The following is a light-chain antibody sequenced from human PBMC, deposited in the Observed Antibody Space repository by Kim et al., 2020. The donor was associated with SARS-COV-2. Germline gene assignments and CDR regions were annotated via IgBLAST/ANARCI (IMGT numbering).Light chain of an antibody. CDR3: LLYYGGPRV. CDR1: TGAVTSGRY. CDR2: NTD. V-gene: IGLV7-46*01. J-gene: IGLJ3*02. Sequence: PGGTVTLTCGSSTGAVTSGRYPYWFQQKPGQAPRTLIYNTDKKYSWTPARFSGSLLGGKAALTLSSAQPEDEADYYCLLYYGGPRVFGGGTHLTVL.